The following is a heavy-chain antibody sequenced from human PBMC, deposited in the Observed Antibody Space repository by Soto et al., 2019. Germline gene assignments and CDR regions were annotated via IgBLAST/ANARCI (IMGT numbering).Heavy chain of an antibody. D-gene: IGHD3-22*01. Sequence: GASVKVSCKASGYTFTSYGISWVRQAPGQGLEWMGWISAYNGNTNYAQKLQGRVTMTTDTSTSTAYMELRSLRSDDTAVYYCARDERTYSYDSSGYPGHAFDIWRQGTMDPVSS. J-gene: IGHJ3*02. CDR1: GYTFTSYG. V-gene: IGHV1-18*01. CDR2: ISAYNGNT. CDR3: ARDERTYSYDSSGYPGHAFDI.